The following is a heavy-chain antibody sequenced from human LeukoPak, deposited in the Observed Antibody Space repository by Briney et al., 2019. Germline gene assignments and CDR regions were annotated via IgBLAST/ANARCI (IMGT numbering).Heavy chain of an antibody. V-gene: IGHV3-30*03. CDR1: GFTFSDYW. Sequence: GGSLRLSCAASGFTFSDYWMSWVRQAPGKGLEWVAAISHDGTNIHYAESVKGRFTISRDNSKNMLYLQMNSLRAEDTALYYCAETGPTDFWGQGTLVTVSS. J-gene: IGHJ4*02. CDR3: AETGPTDF. CDR2: ISHDGTNI. D-gene: IGHD3-9*01.